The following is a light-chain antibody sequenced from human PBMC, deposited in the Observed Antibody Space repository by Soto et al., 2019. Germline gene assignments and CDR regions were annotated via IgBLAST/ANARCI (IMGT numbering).Light chain of an antibody. CDR1: RSDVGAYNY. J-gene: IGLJ1*01. V-gene: IGLV2-14*01. CDR3: SSYTSSDTLYV. CDR2: EDN. Sequence: QSALTQPASVSGSPGQSITISCTGTRSDVGAYNYVSWYQRHPGKAPKLLIYEDNSRPSGVSNRFSGSKSGNTASLTISGLQPEDEADYYCSSYTSSDTLYVFGSGTKLTVL.